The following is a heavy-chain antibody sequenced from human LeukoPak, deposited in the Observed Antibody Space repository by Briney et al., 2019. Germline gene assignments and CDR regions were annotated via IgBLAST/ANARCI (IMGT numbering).Heavy chain of an antibody. V-gene: IGHV3-21*01. CDR2: ISGSSSYI. CDR3: ARGQSYGWFDP. CDR1: GFTFSTYS. J-gene: IGHJ5*02. D-gene: IGHD5-18*01. Sequence: GGSLRLSCAASGFTFSTYSMNWVRQAPGKGLEWVSSISGSSSYIYYADSVKGRFTISRDSAQNSLYLQMNSLRAGDTVVYCCARGQSYGWFDPWGQGTLVTVSS.